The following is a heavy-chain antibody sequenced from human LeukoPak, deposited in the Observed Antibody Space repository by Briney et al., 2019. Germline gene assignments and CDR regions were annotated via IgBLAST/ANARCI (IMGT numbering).Heavy chain of an antibody. V-gene: IGHV3-21*01. Sequence: GGSLRLSCAPSGFTFRNYRMNWVRQAPGKGLEWVSSISTSSTYIFYADSVKGRFTISRDNAKNSLYLQMNSLRAEDTAVYYCARDYDSSGYYYPVYEYWGQGTLVTVSS. CDR3: ARDYDSSGYYYPVYEY. CDR2: ISTSSTYI. J-gene: IGHJ4*02. CDR1: GFTFRNYR. D-gene: IGHD3-22*01.